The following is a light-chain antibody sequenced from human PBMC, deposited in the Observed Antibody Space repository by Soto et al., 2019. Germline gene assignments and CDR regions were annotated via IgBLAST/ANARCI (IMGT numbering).Light chain of an antibody. Sequence: DIQMTQTPSTLSASVGDRVTITCRASQIINNWLAWYQQKPGKAPKLLIYDASSLNRGVPSRFSGSGSGTEFTLTISGLQPEDFATYYCQQYNNYNTFCGGTTVEIQ. V-gene: IGKV1-5*01. CDR2: DAS. CDR1: QIINNW. J-gene: IGKJ4*01. CDR3: QQYNNYNT.